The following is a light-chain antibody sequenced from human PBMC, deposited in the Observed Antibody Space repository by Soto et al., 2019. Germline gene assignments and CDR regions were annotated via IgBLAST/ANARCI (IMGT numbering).Light chain of an antibody. CDR1: QSVGNTY. Sequence: EIVLTQSPGTLSLSPGERVTLSCRASQSVGNTYLAWYQQKPGQTPRLLMYGASSRATGIPDRFSGSGSGADFTLTITRLEPEDFAEYYCQQYGTSPRTFGQGTKLEIK. J-gene: IGKJ2*01. CDR3: QQYGTSPRT. V-gene: IGKV3-20*01. CDR2: GAS.